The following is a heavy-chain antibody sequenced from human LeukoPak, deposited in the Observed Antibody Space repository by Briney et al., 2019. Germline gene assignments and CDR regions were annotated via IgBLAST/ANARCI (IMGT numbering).Heavy chain of an antibody. J-gene: IGHJ4*02. D-gene: IGHD6-13*01. CDR1: GYTFTGYY. Sequence: GASVKVSCKASGYTFTGYYMHWVRQAPGQGLEWTGWINPNSGGTNYAQKFQGRVTMTTDTSTSTAYMELRSLRSDDTAVYYCARGRAAGTFWLDYWGQGTLVTVSS. CDR3: ARGRAAGTFWLDY. V-gene: IGHV1-2*02. CDR2: INPNSGGT.